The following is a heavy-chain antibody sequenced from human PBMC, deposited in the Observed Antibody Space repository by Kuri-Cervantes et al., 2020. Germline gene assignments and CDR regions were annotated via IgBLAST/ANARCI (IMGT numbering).Heavy chain of an antibody. CDR2: IIPIFGTA. Sequence: SVKVSCKASGGTFSSYAISWVRQAPGQGLEWMGGIIPIFGTANYAQKFQGRVTITTDESTSTAYMELSSLRSEDTAVYYCARILSGYDQIDYWGQGTLVTVSS. CDR3: ARILSGYDQIDY. J-gene: IGHJ4*02. V-gene: IGHV1-69*05. CDR1: GGTFSSYA. D-gene: IGHD3-22*01.